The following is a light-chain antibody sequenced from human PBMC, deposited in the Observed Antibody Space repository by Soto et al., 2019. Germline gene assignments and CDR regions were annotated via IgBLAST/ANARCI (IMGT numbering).Light chain of an antibody. CDR1: SSDVGGYNA. CDR2: EVT. V-gene: IGLV2-14*01. J-gene: IGLJ1*01. CDR3: NSFRVNRLYV. Sequence: VLAQPASVSGSPGQTITISCTGTSSDVGGYNAVSWYQHHPGKAPKLIIYEVTHRPAGISDRFSASKSGNTASLTISGLQAEDEADYYCNSFRVNRLYVFGTGTKVTVL.